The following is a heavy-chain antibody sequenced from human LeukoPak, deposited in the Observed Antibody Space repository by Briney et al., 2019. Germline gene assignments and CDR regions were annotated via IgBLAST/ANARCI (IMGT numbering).Heavy chain of an antibody. D-gene: IGHD3-3*01. CDR3: ARAPTWSSTSYNYYYMDV. CDR1: GYTFSSYD. J-gene: IGHJ6*03. Sequence: ASVKVSCTASGYTFSSYDINWVRQATGQGLEWMGWLNPNSGNTGYAQKFQGRVTMTKNTSISTAYMELSSLRSEDTALYYCARAPTWSSTSYNYYYMDVWGKGTTVTISS. CDR2: LNPNSGNT. V-gene: IGHV1-8*01.